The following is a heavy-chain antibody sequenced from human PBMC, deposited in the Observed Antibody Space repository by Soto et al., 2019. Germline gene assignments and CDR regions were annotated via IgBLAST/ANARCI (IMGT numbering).Heavy chain of an antibody. CDR1: GGTFSSYA. V-gene: IGHV1-69*05. CDR3: AKDIVPILTGPIYGMDV. D-gene: IGHD3-9*01. J-gene: IGHJ6*02. Sequence: SVKVSCKASGGTFSSYAISWVRQAPGQGLEWMGGIIPIFGTANYADSVKGRFTISRDNSKNTLYLQMNSLRAEDTAVYYCAKDIVPILTGPIYGMDVWGQGTTVTVSS. CDR2: IIPIFGTA.